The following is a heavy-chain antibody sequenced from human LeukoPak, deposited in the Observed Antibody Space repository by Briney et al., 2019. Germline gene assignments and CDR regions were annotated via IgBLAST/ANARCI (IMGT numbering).Heavy chain of an antibody. Sequence: SLRLSCAASGFTFDDYAMHWVRQAPGKGLEWVSGISWNSGSIGYADSVKGRFTISGDNAKNSLYLQMNSLRAEDTALYYCAKDITTTMSIVQHWGQGTLVTVSS. CDR1: GFTFDDYA. J-gene: IGHJ1*01. V-gene: IGHV3-9*01. CDR2: ISWNSGSI. D-gene: IGHD6-6*01. CDR3: AKDITTTMSIVQH.